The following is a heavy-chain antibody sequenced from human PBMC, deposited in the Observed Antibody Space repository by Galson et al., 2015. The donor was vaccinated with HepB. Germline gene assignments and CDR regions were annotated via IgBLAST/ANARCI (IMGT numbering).Heavy chain of an antibody. CDR3: ARGSPCSGGSCYSQNYYYGMDV. Sequence: SETLSLTCTVSGVSISDYYWSWIRQPPGKGLEWIGYIYYSGNTNYNPSLKSRVTISLDTSKNQFSLKLSSVTAADTAVYYCARGSPCSGGSCYSQNYYYGMDVWCQGTTVTVSS. CDR2: IYYSGNT. D-gene: IGHD2-15*01. J-gene: IGHJ6*02. CDR1: GVSISDYY. V-gene: IGHV4-59*12.